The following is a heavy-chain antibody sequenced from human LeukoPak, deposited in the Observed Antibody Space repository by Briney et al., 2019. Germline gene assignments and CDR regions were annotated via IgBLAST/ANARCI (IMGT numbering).Heavy chain of an antibody. J-gene: IGHJ4*02. V-gene: IGHV1-2*06. CDR2: ISPHSGGT. CDR1: GYTFTSYY. Sequence: GASVKVSCKASGYTFTSYYMHWVRQAPGQGLEWMVRISPHSGGTNYAQKFQGRVTMTRDTSMTTAYMELSRQRADDTAVYYCAREVLSGSSWTGRRGLYFYYWGQGTLVTVSS. D-gene: IGHD6-13*01. CDR3: AREVLSGSSWTGRRGLYFYY.